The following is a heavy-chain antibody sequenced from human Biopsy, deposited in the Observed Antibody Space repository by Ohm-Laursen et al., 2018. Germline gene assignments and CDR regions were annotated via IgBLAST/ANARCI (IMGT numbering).Heavy chain of an antibody. CDR3: AKGALTAQTYYYGMDV. CDR1: GGNFGSYT. CDR2: IVPFFGTE. D-gene: IGHD2-21*02. V-gene: IGHV1-69*01. J-gene: IGHJ6*02. Sequence: GSSVKVSCKGSGGNFGSYTISWVRQAPGQGLGWMGGIVPFFGTEEYAQKDQDRVTITADESTDTVYMELRSLRSEDTAVYYCAKGALTAQTYYYGMDVWGQGTTVSVSS.